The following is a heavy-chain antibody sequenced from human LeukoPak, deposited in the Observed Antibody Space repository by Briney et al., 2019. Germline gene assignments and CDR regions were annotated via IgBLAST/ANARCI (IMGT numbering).Heavy chain of an antibody. CDR2: ISYDGSNK. J-gene: IGHJ3*02. CDR1: GFTFSSYG. CDR3: AKRAFDI. Sequence: GSLRLSCAASGFTFSSYGMHWVRQAPGKGLEWVAVISYDGSNKYYADSVKGRFTISRDNSKNTLYLQMNSLRAEDTAVYYCAKRAFDIWGQGTMVTVSS. V-gene: IGHV3-30*18.